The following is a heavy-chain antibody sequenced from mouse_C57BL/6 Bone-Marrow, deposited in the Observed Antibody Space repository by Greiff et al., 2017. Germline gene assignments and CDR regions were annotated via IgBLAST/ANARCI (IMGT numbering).Heavy chain of an antibody. J-gene: IGHJ3*01. CDR1: GYTFTSYG. Sequence: VQLQQSGAELARPGASVKLSCKASGYTFTSYGISWVKQRTGQGLEWIGEYYPRSGNTYYNEKFKGKATLTADKSSSTAYMELRSLTSEDSAVYFCAREGYSNSFAYWGQGTLVTVSA. D-gene: IGHD2-5*01. CDR2: YYPRSGNT. CDR3: AREGYSNSFAY. V-gene: IGHV1-81*01.